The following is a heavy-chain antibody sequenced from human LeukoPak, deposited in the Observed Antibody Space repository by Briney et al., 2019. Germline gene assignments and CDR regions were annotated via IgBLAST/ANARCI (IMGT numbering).Heavy chain of an antibody. CDR1: GYTFTSYG. D-gene: IGHD3-3*01. J-gene: IGHJ5*02. V-gene: IGHV1-18*01. CDR2: ISAYNGNT. CDR3: ARRIITIFGVVIRYWFDP. Sequence: ASVKVSCKASGYTFTSYGISWVRQAPGQGLVWMGWISAYNGNTNYAQKLQGRVTMTTDTSTSTAYMELRSLRSDDTAVYYCARRIITIFGVVIRYWFDPWGQGTLVTVSS.